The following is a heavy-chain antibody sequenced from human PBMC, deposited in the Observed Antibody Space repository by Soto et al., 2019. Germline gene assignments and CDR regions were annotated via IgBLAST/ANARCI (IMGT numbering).Heavy chain of an antibody. CDR2: SRNKANSYST. CDR1: GFTFSDHY. Sequence: EVQLVESGGGLVQPGGSLRLSCAASGFTFSDHYMEWVRQAPGKGLEWVGRSRNKANSYSTEYAASVKGIFTISRDESKNSLYLQMNSLKTEDTAVYYCARFSGSYPRGLDYWGQVTLVTVSS. D-gene: IGHD1-26*01. V-gene: IGHV3-72*01. CDR3: ARFSGSYPRGLDY. J-gene: IGHJ4*02.